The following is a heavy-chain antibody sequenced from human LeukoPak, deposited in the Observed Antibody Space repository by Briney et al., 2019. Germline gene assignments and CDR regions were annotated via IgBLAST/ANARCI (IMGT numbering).Heavy chain of an antibody. V-gene: IGHV4-61*02. D-gene: IGHD3-22*01. CDR2: IYTSGST. Sequence: PSETLSLTCTVSGGSISSGSYCWSWIRQPAGKGLEWIGRIYTSGSTNYNPSLKSRVTISVDTSKNQFSLKLSSVTAADTAVYYCARDSGYYDSSGYYYWGQGTLVTVSS. J-gene: IGHJ4*02. CDR1: GGSISSGSYC. CDR3: ARDSGYYDSSGYYY.